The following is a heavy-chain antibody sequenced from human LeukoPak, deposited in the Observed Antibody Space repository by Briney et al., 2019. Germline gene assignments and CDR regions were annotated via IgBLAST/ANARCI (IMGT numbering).Heavy chain of an antibody. D-gene: IGHD3-3*01. V-gene: IGHV1-18*01. CDR3: ARVGFSYDFWSGYHYYMDV. CDR2: ISAYNGNT. CDR1: GYTFTSYG. J-gene: IGHJ6*03. Sequence: ASVKVSCKASGYTFTSYGISWVRQATGQGREWMGWISAYNGNTNYAQKLQGRVTMTTDTSTSTAYMDLRSLRSDDTAVYYCARVGFSYDFWSGYHYYMDVWGKGTTVTVSS.